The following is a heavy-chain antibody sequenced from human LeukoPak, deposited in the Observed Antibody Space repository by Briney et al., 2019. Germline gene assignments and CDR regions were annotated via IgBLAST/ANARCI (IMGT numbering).Heavy chain of an antibody. Sequence: SGESLRLSCAASGFTLSSSAMHWVRQAPGKGLEWVAVISYDGSNKYYADSVKGRFTISRDNSKNTLYLQMNSLRAEDTAVYSCASSFSVPDSEGAFDIWGQGTMVTVSS. J-gene: IGHJ3*02. D-gene: IGHD2-21*02. CDR1: GFTLSSSA. V-gene: IGHV3-30*01. CDR3: ASSFSVPDSEGAFDI. CDR2: ISYDGSNK.